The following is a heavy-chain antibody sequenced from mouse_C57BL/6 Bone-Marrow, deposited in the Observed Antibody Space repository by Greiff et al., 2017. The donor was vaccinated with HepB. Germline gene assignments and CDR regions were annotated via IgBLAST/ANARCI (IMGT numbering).Heavy chain of an antibody. D-gene: IGHD1-1*02. CDR1: GYTFTSYG. Sequence: QVQLKQSGAELARPGASVKLSCKASGYTFTSYGISWVKQRTGQGLEWIGEIYPRSGNTYYNEKFKGKATLTADKSSSTAYMELRSLTSEDSAVYFCAREYYLNYWGQGTTLTVSS. J-gene: IGHJ2*01. CDR2: IYPRSGNT. V-gene: IGHV1-81*01. CDR3: AREYYLNY.